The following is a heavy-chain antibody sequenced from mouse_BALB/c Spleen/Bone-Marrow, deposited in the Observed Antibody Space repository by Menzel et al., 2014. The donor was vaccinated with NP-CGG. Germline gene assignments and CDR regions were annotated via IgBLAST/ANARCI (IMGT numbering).Heavy chain of an antibody. CDR3: ARDKGRVFFDY. J-gene: IGHJ2*01. CDR2: IRNKANGYTT. V-gene: IGHV7-3*02. CDR1: GFTFTDYY. Sequence: EVQGVESGGGLVQPGGSLRLSCATSGFTFTDYYMNWVRQPPGKALEWLGFIRNKANGYTTEYSASVKSRFTISRDNSQNILYLQMNTLRVDDSATYYCARDKGRVFFDYWGQGTTFTVSS.